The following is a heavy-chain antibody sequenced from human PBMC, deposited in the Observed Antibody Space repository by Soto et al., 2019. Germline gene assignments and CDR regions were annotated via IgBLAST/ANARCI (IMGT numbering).Heavy chain of an antibody. V-gene: IGHV2-5*04. CDR1: GFSLRNSGVG. Sequence: QITLKESGPPLVNPTQTLTLTCTFSGFSLRNSGVGVGWIRQPPGKALEWLAFIYWDDDKRYSPSLRSRLTITKDTSKDQVVLTMTNMQPVDTGTYYCVHRATLGGSWDTGCLNYWGQGNLVTVSS. J-gene: IGHJ4*02. CDR2: IYWDDDK. D-gene: IGHD6-13*01. CDR3: VHRATLGGSWDTGCLNY.